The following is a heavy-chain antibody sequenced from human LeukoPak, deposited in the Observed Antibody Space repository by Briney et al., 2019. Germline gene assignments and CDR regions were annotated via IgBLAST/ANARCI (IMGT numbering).Heavy chain of an antibody. J-gene: IGHJ4*02. Sequence: GGSLRLSCAASGFTFSSYWMSWVRQAPGKGLEWVANIKQDGSEKYYVDSVKGRFTITRDNAKNSLYLQMNSLRAEDTALYYCAKDRHYDSSGYYFDYWGQGTLVTVSS. CDR1: GFTFSSYW. CDR2: IKQDGSEK. CDR3: AKDRHYDSSGYYFDY. V-gene: IGHV3-7*03. D-gene: IGHD3-22*01.